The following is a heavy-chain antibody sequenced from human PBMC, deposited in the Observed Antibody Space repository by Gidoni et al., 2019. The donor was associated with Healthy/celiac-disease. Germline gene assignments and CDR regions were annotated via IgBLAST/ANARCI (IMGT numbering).Heavy chain of an antibody. CDR2: MWSSSSTI. J-gene: IGHJ4*02. D-gene: IGHD2-15*01. Sequence: EVQLVESGGGLVQPGGSLRLSCAASGFTFSSYGMNWFTQAPGTGREWVSFMWSSSSTIYYADAVKGGFNNARDNSKNSRYLQMNSLRDEDTAVYDCARESSRAAGYCSCGSCARGFDYWGQGTLVTVSS. CDR1: GFTFSSYG. V-gene: IGHV3-48*02. CDR3: ARESSRAAGYCSCGSCARGFDY.